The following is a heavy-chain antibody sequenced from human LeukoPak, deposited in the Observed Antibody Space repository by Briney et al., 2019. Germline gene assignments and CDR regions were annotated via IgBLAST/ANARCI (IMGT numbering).Heavy chain of an antibody. V-gene: IGHV3-9*01. CDR1: GFTFEDYA. J-gene: IGHJ6*02. CDR3: AKDKGAYYYGMDV. CDR2: ISWNSGSI. Sequence: GGSLRLSCAASGFTFEDYAMHWVRQAPGKGLEWVSGISWNSGSIGYADSVKGRFTISRDNAKNSLYLQMNSLRTEDTALHYCAKDKGAYYYGMDVWGQGTTVTVSS.